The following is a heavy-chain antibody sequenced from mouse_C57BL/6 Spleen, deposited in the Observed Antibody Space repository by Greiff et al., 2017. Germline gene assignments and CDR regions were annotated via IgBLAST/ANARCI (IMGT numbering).Heavy chain of an antibody. J-gene: IGHJ2*01. CDR2: ISYDGSN. CDR3: AREIEDYFDY. Sequence: EVKLMESGPGLVKPSQSLSLTCSVTGYSITSGYYWNWIRQFPGNKLEWMGYISYDGSNNYNPSLKNRISITRDTSKNQFFLKLNSVTTEDTATYYCAREIEDYFDYWGQGTTLTVSS. V-gene: IGHV3-6*01. CDR1: GYSITSGYY.